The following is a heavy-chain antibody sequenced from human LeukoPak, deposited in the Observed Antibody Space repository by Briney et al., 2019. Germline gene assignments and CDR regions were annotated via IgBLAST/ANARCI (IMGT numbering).Heavy chain of an antibody. Sequence: ASVKVSCKASGYTFTSYDINWVRQATGQGLEWMGWMNPNSGNTGYAQKFQGRVTMTRNTSISTAYMELSSLRSEDTAVYYCARVSEERRGYSSCWPYWYFDLWGRGTLVTVSS. CDR3: ARVSEERRGYSSCWPYWYFDL. CDR1: GYTFTSYD. V-gene: IGHV1-8*01. J-gene: IGHJ2*01. D-gene: IGHD6-13*01. CDR2: MNPNSGNT.